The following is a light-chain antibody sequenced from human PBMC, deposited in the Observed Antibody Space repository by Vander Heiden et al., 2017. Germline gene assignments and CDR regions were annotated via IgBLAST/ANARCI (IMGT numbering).Light chain of an antibody. Sequence: SALTQPVSVSGSPCQSITISCTGTSSDIGGYNYVSWYQQHPGKAPKLMIYDVSNRPSGVSNRFSGSKSGNTTSLTISGLQAEDEADYYCSSYSSSSTKVFGTGTKVTVL. CDR2: DVS. CDR3: SSYSSSSTKV. V-gene: IGLV2-14*03. J-gene: IGLJ1*01. CDR1: SSDIGGYNY.